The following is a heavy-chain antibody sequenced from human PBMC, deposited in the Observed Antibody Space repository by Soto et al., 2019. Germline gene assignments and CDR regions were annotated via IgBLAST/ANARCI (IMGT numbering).Heavy chain of an antibody. CDR2: IYYSGST. CDR3: ARFHGDYYYFDY. D-gene: IGHD4-17*01. J-gene: IGHJ4*02. CDR1: GGSISSGGYY. V-gene: IGHV4-31*03. Sequence: PSETLSLTCTVSGGSISSGGYYWSWIRQHPGKGLEWIGYIYYSGSTYYNPSLKSRVTISVDTSKNQFSLKLSSVTAADTAVYYCARFHGDYYYFDYWGQGTLVTVSS.